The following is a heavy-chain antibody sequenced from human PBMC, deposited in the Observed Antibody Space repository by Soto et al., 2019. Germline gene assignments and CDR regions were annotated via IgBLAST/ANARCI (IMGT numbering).Heavy chain of an antibody. D-gene: IGHD5-18*01. CDR1: GGSISSSNYY. Sequence: QLQLQESGPGLVKPSETLSLTSTVSGGSISSSNYYWGWIRQPPGKGLEWLGSISYGGSTYYNPSLKSRVTISVDTSKNQFSLKLSSVTAADTAVYYCARLADTAMFSWGQGTLVTVSS. CDR2: ISYGGST. J-gene: IGHJ5*02. V-gene: IGHV4-39*01. CDR3: ARLADTAMFS.